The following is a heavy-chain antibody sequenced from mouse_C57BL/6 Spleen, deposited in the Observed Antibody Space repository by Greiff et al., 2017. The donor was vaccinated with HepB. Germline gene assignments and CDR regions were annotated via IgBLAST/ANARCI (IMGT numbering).Heavy chain of an antibody. V-gene: IGHV1-82*01. Sequence: QVQLQQSGPELVKPGASVKISCKASGYAFSSSWMNWVKQRPGKSLEWIGRIYPGDGDTNYNGKFKGKATLTADKSSSTAYMQLSSLTSEDSAVYFCARCYDGPPYFDYWGQGTTLTVSS. D-gene: IGHD2-3*01. J-gene: IGHJ2*01. CDR3: ARCYDGPPYFDY. CDR2: IYPGDGDT. CDR1: GYAFSSSW.